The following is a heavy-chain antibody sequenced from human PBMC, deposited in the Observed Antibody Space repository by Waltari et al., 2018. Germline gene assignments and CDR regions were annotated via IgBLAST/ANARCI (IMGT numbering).Heavy chain of an antibody. J-gene: IGHJ4*02. CDR2: INPNSGNT. Sequence: QVQLVQSGAEVKKPGASVKVSCKASGYTFTSYDINWVRQATGQGLEWMGGINPNSGNTGYAQKFQGRVTITRNTAISTAYMELSSLRSEDTAVYYWARGKYVESRVDYWGQGTLVTVSS. CDR1: GYTFTSYD. V-gene: IGHV1-8*03. D-gene: IGHD3-10*02. CDR3: ARGKYVESRVDY.